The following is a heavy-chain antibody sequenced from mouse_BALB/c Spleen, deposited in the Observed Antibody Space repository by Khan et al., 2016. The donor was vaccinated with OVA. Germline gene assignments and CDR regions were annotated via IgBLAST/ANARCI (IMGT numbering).Heavy chain of an antibody. CDR1: GFTFTDFY. V-gene: IGHV1-84*02. J-gene: IGHJ2*01. Sequence: QVQLQQPGPELVKPGASVKLSCKASGFTFTDFYIYWVKQTPGQGLEWIGWFFLGSGNTKYNAKFKGMATLSVDTSSRTAYMQLSSLTSEDTAVYFCAKEGYYGNSLFDYWGQGTTLTVSS. CDR2: FFLGSGNT. D-gene: IGHD1-1*01. CDR3: AKEGYYGNSLFDY.